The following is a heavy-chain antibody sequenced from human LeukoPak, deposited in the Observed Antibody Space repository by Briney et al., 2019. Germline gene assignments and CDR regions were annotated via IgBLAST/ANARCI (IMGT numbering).Heavy chain of an antibody. CDR1: GGSFSGYY. D-gene: IGHD1-7*01. V-gene: IGHV4-34*01. CDR3: ARAGYNWNYAVRYYFDY. CDR2: INHSGST. Sequence: PSETLSLTCAVYGGSFSGYYWSWLRQPPGKGLEWIGEINHSGSTNYNPSLKSRVTISVDTSKNQFSLKLSSVTAADTAVYYCARAGYNWNYAVRYYFDYWGQGTLVTVSS. J-gene: IGHJ4*02.